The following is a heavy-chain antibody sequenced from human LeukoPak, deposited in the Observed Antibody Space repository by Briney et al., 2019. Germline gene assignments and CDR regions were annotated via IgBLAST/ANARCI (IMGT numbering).Heavy chain of an antibody. V-gene: IGHV4-39*01. CDR2: MYYSGST. J-gene: IGHJ4*02. CDR3: ARHTASGLYYFDY. CDR1: GGSISSSAYY. Sequence: SETLSLTCTVSGGSISSSAYYWGWIRQPPGKGLEWIGNMYYSGSTYYNPSLKSRVTISADTSKNLFSLKLSSVTAADTAVFYCARHTASGLYYFDYWGQGTLVTVSS. D-gene: IGHD3-10*01.